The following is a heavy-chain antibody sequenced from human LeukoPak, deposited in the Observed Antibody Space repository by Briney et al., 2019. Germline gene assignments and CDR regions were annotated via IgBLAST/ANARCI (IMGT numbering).Heavy chain of an antibody. CDR2: IGLTSAHT. J-gene: IGHJ4*02. CDR1: GVAFSSYG. D-gene: IGHD3-16*01. CDR3: AKLKLLGGEYFDD. V-gene: IGHV3-23*01. Sequence: QTGGSLRLSCVASGVAFSSYGMSWVRQAPGKGLEWVSSIGLTSAHTYYADSVKGRFTISRDNSKNTLYLEMNWLRAEDAAICYCAKLKLLGGEYFDDWGQGTLVTVSS.